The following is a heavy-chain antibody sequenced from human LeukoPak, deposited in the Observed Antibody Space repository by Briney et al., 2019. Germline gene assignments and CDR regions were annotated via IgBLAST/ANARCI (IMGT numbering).Heavy chain of an antibody. V-gene: IGHV3-48*03. CDR2: IKNDGSKI. J-gene: IGHJ4*02. D-gene: IGHD3-16*01. CDR3: VRGSLSDRGDY. Sequence: PGGSLRLSCAASGFTFSSYEMNWVRQAPGKGLEWLSYIKNDGSKIYYTDSVKGRFTISRDNAKSSLFLQMNSLRAEDTAVYYCVRGSLSDRGDYWGQGTLVTVSS. CDR1: GFTFSSYE.